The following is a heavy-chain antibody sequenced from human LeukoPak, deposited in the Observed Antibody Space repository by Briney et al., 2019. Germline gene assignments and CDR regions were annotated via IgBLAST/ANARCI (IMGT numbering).Heavy chain of an antibody. CDR2: IYHSGST. V-gene: IGHV4-30-2*01. Sequence: PSETLSLTCTVSGGSISSGGYYWSWIRQPPGKGLEWIGYIYHSGSTYYNPSLKSRVTISVDRSKNQFSLKLSSVTAADTAVYYCARSSGVVFDIWGQGTMVTVSS. CDR1: GGSISSGGYY. J-gene: IGHJ3*02. D-gene: IGHD3-3*01. CDR3: ARSSGVVFDI.